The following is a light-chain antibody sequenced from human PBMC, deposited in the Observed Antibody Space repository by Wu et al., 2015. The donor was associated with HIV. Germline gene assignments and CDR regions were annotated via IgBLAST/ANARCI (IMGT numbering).Light chain of an antibody. CDR3: QQYYNWPPFT. J-gene: IGKJ5*01. Sequence: EIAMTQSPATLSVSPGKRATLSCRASQSVGSDLAWYRQKPGQAPRLLVYRASTRATGVPARFSGSGSGTEFTLTINSLQSEDFAVYYCQQYYNWPPFTFGQGTRLDIE. V-gene: IGKV3-15*01. CDR1: QSVGSD. CDR2: RAS.